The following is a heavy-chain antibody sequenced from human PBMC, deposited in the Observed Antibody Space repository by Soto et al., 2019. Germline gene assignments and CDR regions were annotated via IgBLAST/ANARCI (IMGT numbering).Heavy chain of an antibody. V-gene: IGHV3-74*01. D-gene: IGHD5-12*01. CDR3: ARDISNGYNSY. CDR1: GFMLGDYW. CDR2: INKDGSVT. J-gene: IGHJ4*02. Sequence: PGGSLILSCTASGFMLGDYWMHWVRQIPGKGLVWVSRINKDGSVTNYAESVTGRFTISRDNAKNTLFLQMNSLRADDTAVYYCARDISNGYNSYWGQGTLVTVSS.